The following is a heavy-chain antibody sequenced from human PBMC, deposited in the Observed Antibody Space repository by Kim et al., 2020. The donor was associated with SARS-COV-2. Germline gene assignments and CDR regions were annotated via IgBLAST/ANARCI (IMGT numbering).Heavy chain of an antibody. CDR2: ISYGGSNK. Sequence: GGSLRLSCAASGFTFSSYGMHWVRQAPGKGLEWVAVISYGGSNKYYADSVKGRFTISRDNSKNTLYLQMNSLRAEDTAVYYCALDSGSYSGLDYWGQGTL. V-gene: IGHV3-30*03. D-gene: IGHD1-26*01. CDR3: ALDSGSYSGLDY. J-gene: IGHJ4*02. CDR1: GFTFSSYG.